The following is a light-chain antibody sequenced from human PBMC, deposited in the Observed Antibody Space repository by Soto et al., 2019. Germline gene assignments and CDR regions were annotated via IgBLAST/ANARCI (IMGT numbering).Light chain of an antibody. CDR1: SSDVGSYNY. Sequence: QSVLTQPASVSGSPGQSITISCTGASSDVGSYNYVSWYQQYPGKAPKLIIYEVTNRPSGVSNRFSGSKSGNTASLTISGLQAEDEADYYCSSYTSSSTLYVFATGTNVTVL. J-gene: IGLJ1*01. CDR2: EVT. CDR3: SSYTSSSTLYV. V-gene: IGLV2-14*01.